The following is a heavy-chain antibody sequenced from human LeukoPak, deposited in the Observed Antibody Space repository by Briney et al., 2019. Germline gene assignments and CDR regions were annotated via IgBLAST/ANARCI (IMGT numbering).Heavy chain of an antibody. CDR1: GFTFSSYA. V-gene: IGHV3-30*04. CDR2: ISYDGSNK. J-gene: IGHJ4*02. CDR3: ARAPLPRLYYFDY. D-gene: IGHD1-26*01. Sequence: PGGSLRLSCAASGFTFSSYAMHWVRQAPGKGLEWVAVISYDGSNKYYADSVKGRFTISRGNSKNTLYLQMNSLRAEDTAVYYCARAPLPRLYYFDYWGQGTLVTVSS.